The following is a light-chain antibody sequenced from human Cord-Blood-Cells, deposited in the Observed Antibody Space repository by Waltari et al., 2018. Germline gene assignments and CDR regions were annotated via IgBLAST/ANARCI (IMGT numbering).Light chain of an antibody. CDR3: MQGTHWRWWT. J-gene: IGKJ1*01. Sequence: DVVMTQSPLSLPVTLGQPASISCRSSQSLVYSDGNTYLNWFQQRPGQSPRRLIYKVSNRDSGVPDRFSGSGSGTDFTLKISRVEAEDVGVYYCMQGTHWRWWTFGQGTKVEIK. V-gene: IGKV2-30*01. CDR2: KVS. CDR1: QSLVYSDGNTY.